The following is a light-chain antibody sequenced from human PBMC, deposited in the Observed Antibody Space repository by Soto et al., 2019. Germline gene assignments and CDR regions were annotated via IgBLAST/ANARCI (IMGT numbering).Light chain of an antibody. CDR2: EVS. CDR3: SSYTTSSTYV. CDR1: SSDVGGYNY. Sequence: QSALTQPASVSGSPGQSITISCTGTSSDVGGYNYVSWYQQHPGKAPKLMIYEVSYRPSGVSTRFSASKSGNTASLTISGLQAEDEADYYCSSYTTSSTYVFGTGTKLTVL. V-gene: IGLV2-14*01. J-gene: IGLJ1*01.